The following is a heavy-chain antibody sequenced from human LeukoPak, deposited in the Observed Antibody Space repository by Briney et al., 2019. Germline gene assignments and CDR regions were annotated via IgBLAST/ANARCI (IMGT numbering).Heavy chain of an antibody. Sequence: GASVKVSCKASGYTFTSYDINWVRQATGQGLEWMGWMNPNSGNTGYAQKFQGRVTMTRNTSISTAYMELSSLRSDDTAVYYCARAKGYYDSSGYRNDGTFDYWGQGTLVTVSS. CDR2: MNPNSGNT. CDR3: ARAKGYYDSSGYRNDGTFDY. CDR1: GYTFTSYD. J-gene: IGHJ4*02. D-gene: IGHD3-22*01. V-gene: IGHV1-8*01.